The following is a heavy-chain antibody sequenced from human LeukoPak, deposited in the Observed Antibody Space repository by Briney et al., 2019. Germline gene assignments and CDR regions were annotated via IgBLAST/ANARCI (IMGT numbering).Heavy chain of an antibody. V-gene: IGHV3-23*01. D-gene: IGHD2-15*01. J-gene: IGHJ3*02. CDR1: AFAFSSYA. CDR2: INGNGGST. Sequence: GGSLRLSCAASAFAFSSYAMSWVSQAAGKVMGWESSINGNGGSTCYADTVKGRFTVSRDNSKNTLYMQMNSLRAEDTAVYYCAKGGVAHAFDIWGQGTMVTVSS. CDR3: AKGGVAHAFDI.